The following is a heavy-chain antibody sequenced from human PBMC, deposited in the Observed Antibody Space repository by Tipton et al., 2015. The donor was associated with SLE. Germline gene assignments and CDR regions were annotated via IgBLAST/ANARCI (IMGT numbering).Heavy chain of an antibody. V-gene: IGHV3-11*01. CDR2: ISSSGSTI. J-gene: IGHJ6*03. Sequence: SLRLSCAASGFTFSDYYMSWIRQAPGKGLEWVSYISSSGSTIYYADSVKGRFTISRGNAKNSLYLQMNSLRAEDTAVYYCARVGYSSSSYTHYYYMDVWGKGTTVTVSS. D-gene: IGHD6-6*01. CDR3: ARVGYSSSSYTHYYYMDV. CDR1: GFTFSDYY.